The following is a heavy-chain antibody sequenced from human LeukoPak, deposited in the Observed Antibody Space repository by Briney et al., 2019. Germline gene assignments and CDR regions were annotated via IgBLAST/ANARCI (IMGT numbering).Heavy chain of an antibody. V-gene: IGHV1-46*01. CDR1: GYTFTSYY. CDR3: ARAPYSSSWYVSHFDY. CDR2: INPSGGST. Sequence: GASVKVSCKASGYTFTSYYMHWVRQAPGQGLEWMGIINPSGGSTSYAQKFQGRVTMTRDTSTSTVYMELSSLRSEDTAVYYCARAPYSSSWYVSHFDYWGRGTLVTVSS. D-gene: IGHD6-13*01. J-gene: IGHJ4*02.